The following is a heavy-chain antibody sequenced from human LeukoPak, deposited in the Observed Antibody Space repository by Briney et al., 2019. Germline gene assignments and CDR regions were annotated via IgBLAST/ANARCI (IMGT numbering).Heavy chain of an antibody. V-gene: IGHV3-30*01. CDR3: ARDVATRPDY. CDR1: GFTLISDS. Sequence: GRYLRLSCVDSGFTLISDSMHWVRQAPGKGLEWVAIISYDGSHKYYADSVKGRFTISRDNSKNTLYLQMNSLRPEDTAVYHCARDVATRPDYWGQGTLVTVSS. CDR2: ISYDGSHK. J-gene: IGHJ4*02. D-gene: IGHD6-6*01.